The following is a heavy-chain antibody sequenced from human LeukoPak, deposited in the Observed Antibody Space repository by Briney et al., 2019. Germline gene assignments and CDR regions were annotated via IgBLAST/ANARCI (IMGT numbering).Heavy chain of an antibody. CDR3: AKDPRYSGSYYFDY. J-gene: IGHJ4*02. D-gene: IGHD1-26*01. V-gene: IGHV3-23*01. Sequence: PGGSLRLSCAASGFTFSSYAMSWVRQAPGKGLEWVSAISGSGGSTYYADSVMGRFTISRDNSKNTLYLQMNSLRAEDTAVYYCAKDPRYSGSYYFDYWGQGTLVTVSS. CDR2: ISGSGGST. CDR1: GFTFSSYA.